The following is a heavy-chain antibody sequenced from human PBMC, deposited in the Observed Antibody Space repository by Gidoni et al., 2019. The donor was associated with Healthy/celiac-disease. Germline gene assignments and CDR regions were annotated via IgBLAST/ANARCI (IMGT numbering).Heavy chain of an antibody. D-gene: IGHD5-12*01. J-gene: IGHJ1*01. V-gene: IGHV4-34*01. Sequence: QVQLQQWGAGLLKPSETLSLTCAVYGGSFSGYYWSWIRQPPGKGLEWIGEINHSGSTNYNPSLKSRVTISVDTSKNQFSLKLSSVTAADTAVYYCARGRRMATSSHFQHWGQGTLVTVSS. CDR2: INHSGST. CDR3: ARGRRMATSSHFQH. CDR1: GGSFSGYY.